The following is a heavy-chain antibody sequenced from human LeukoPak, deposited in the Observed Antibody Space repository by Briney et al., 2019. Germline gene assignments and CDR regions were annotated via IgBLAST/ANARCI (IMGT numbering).Heavy chain of an antibody. Sequence: GGSLRLSCAASGFTFSSYPMTWVRQAPGKGLQWVSTISGSGGTPYYADSVKGRFTISRDNSKNTLSLQMNSLRDEDTAIYYCVRLDDYPWNYWGQGTLVTVPS. D-gene: IGHD5-24*01. CDR1: GFTFSSYP. J-gene: IGHJ4*02. CDR3: VRLDDYPWNY. V-gene: IGHV3-23*01. CDR2: ISGSGGTP.